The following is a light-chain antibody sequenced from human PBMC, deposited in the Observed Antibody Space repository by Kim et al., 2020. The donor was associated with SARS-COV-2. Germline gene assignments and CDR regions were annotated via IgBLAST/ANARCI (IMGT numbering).Light chain of an antibody. J-gene: IGKJ1*01. Sequence: ASVGDRVTITCRASQGISNYLAWYQQKPGKVPKLLIYAASTLQSGVPSRFSGSGSGTDLTLTISSLQPEDVATYYCQKYNSAPRTFGQGTKVDIK. CDR2: AAS. CDR3: QKYNSAPRT. CDR1: QGISNY. V-gene: IGKV1-27*01.